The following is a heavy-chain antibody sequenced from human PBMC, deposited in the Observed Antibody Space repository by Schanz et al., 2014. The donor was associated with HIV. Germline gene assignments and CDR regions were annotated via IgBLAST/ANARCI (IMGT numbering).Heavy chain of an antibody. D-gene: IGHD6-19*01. V-gene: IGHV3-7*01. J-gene: IGHJ4*02. CDR3: ARGRRYIAVASTFFDV. CDR2: INQDASTI. Sequence: DVQLVESGGGLVQSGGSLRLSCVASGFRFSDFWMNWVRLIPGKGLEWVANINQDASTIRYVDSVKGRFTISRDNTKDSLYLQMNSLRVEDTAVYYCARGRRYIAVASTFFDVWGQGVLVTVSS. CDR1: GFRFSDFW.